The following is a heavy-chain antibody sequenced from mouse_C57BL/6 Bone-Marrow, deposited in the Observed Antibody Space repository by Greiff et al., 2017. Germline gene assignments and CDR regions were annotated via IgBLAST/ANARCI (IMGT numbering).Heavy chain of an antibody. CDR3: ARNYGSSSPWFAY. Sequence: VQLQQPGAELVRPGSSVKLSCKASGYTFTSYWMHWVKQRPIQGLEWIGNIDPSDSETHYNQKFKDKATLTVDKSSSTAYMQLSSLTSEDSAVYYCARNYGSSSPWFAYWCQGTLVTVSA. D-gene: IGHD1-1*01. V-gene: IGHV1-52*01. CDR2: IDPSDSET. J-gene: IGHJ3*01. CDR1: GYTFTSYW.